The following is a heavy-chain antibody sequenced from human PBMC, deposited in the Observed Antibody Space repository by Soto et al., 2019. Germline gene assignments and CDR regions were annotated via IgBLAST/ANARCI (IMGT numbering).Heavy chain of an antibody. D-gene: IGHD1-26*01. J-gene: IGHJ4*02. Sequence: QVQLVQSGVEVKMPGASVKLSCKTYGYAFTNYGVTWVRQVSGQGLEWIGWVSGYNRNTNYAQKFEDRVIMTTDTSTNTAHMELRSLRSDDTGIYYCARERQWGLLIYWGRGTLLTVSP. CDR2: VSGYNRNT. V-gene: IGHV1-18*01. CDR3: ARERQWGLLIY. CDR1: GYAFTNYG.